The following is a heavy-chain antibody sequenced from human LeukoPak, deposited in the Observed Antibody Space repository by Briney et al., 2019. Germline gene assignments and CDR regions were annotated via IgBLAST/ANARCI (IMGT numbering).Heavy chain of an antibody. J-gene: IGHJ4*02. Sequence: GGSLRLSCAASGFTFSSYWMSWVRQAPGKGLEWVANIKQDGSEKYYVDSVKGRFTISRDNAKNSLYLQMNSLRAEDTAVYYCARDDGEMATIYYFDYWGQGTLVTVSS. CDR2: IKQDGSEK. CDR3: ARDDGEMATIYYFDY. D-gene: IGHD5-24*01. V-gene: IGHV3-7*01. CDR1: GFTFSSYW.